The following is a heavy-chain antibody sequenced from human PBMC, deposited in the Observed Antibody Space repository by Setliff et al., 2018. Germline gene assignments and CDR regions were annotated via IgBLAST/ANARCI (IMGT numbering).Heavy chain of an antibody. V-gene: IGHV4-39*07. J-gene: IGHJ4*02. CDR3: ARHDVMVRWFDY. Sequence: SETLSLTCKVSVGSMNSGVYYWAWIRQPPGKGLEWIGRIYSGGTTYYNSSLKSRVTISLDASKNQFSLSLTSVTAADTAVYYCARHDVMVRWFDYWGQGTLVTVSS. D-gene: IGHD3-10*01. CDR2: IYSGGTT. CDR1: VGSMNSGVYY.